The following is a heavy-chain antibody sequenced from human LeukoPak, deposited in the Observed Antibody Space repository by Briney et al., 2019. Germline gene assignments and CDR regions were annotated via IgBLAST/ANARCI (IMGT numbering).Heavy chain of an antibody. CDR1: GGTFSSYA. CDR2: IIPIFGTA. Sequence: SVNVSCTASGGTFSSYAISWGRHPPGQGHEWMGGIIPIFGTANYAQKFQGRVTITADKSTSTAYMELSSLRSEDTAVYYCARGGVGFCSSTSCYCFDYWGQGTLVTVSS. J-gene: IGHJ4*02. D-gene: IGHD2-2*01. V-gene: IGHV1-69*06. CDR3: ARGGVGFCSSTSCYCFDY.